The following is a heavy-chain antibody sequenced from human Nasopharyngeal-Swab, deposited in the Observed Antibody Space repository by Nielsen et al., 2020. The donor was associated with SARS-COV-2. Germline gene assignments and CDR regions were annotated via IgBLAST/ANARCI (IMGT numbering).Heavy chain of an antibody. CDR1: GFRDYS. CDR3: AREVPYSGHDDAFDI. D-gene: IGHD5-12*01. Sequence: GESLKISCVDPGFRDYSMNWVRQAPGKGLEWVSSISSSSSDIYYADSVKGRFTISRDNAKNSLYLQMNSLRAEDTAVYYCAREVPYSGHDDAFDIWGQGTMVTVSA. V-gene: IGHV3-21*01. J-gene: IGHJ3*02. CDR2: ISSSSSDI.